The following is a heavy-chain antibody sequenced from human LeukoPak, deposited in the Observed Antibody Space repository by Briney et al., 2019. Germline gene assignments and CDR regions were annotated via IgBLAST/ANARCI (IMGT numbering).Heavy chain of an antibody. CDR3: ARIYDFYNYYGMDV. J-gene: IGHJ6*02. D-gene: IGHD3-3*01. V-gene: IGHV1-8*01. Sequence: VASVKVSCKASGYTFTSYDINWVRQATGQGLEWMGWMNPNSGNTGYAQKFQGRVTMTRNTSISTAYMELSSLGSEDTAVYYCARIYDFYNYYGMDVWGQGTTVTVSS. CDR2: MNPNSGNT. CDR1: GYTFTSYD.